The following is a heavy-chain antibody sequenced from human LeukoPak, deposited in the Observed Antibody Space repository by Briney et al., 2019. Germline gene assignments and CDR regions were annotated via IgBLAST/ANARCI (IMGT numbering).Heavy chain of an antibody. D-gene: IGHD2-2*01. CDR2: IYYSGST. Sequence: PSETLSLTCTVSGGPISSSSYYWGWIRQPPGKGLEWIGSIYYSGSTYYNPSLKSRVTISVDTSKNQFSLKLSSVTAADTAVYYCARHRSDIVVVPAAIGYWGQGTLVTVSS. J-gene: IGHJ4*02. V-gene: IGHV4-39*01. CDR3: ARHRSDIVVVPAAIGY. CDR1: GGPISSSSYY.